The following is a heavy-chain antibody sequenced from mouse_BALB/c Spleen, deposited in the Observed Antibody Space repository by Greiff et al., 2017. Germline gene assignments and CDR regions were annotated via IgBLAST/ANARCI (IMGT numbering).Heavy chain of an antibody. V-gene: IGHV5-12-1*01. J-gene: IGHJ2*01. CDR1: GFAFSSYD. Sequence: EVQGVESGGGLVKPGGSLKLSCAASGFAFSSYDMSWVRQTPEKRLEWVAYISSGGGSTYYPDTVKGRFTISRDNAKNTLYLQMSSLKSEDTAMYYCARHGSSNYFDYWGQGTTLTVSS. D-gene: IGHD1-1*01. CDR2: ISSGGGST. CDR3: ARHGSSNYFDY.